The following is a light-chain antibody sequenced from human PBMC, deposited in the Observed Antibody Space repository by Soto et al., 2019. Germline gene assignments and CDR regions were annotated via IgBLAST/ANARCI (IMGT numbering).Light chain of an antibody. J-gene: IGLJ1*01. CDR3: ASYAGTKLFV. Sequence: QSALTQPASVSGSPGQSITISCTGTSSDIGTYDYVSWYQQHPGKAPKLMIYEVINRPSGISNRFSGSKSGNTASLTISGLQAEDEADYYCASYAGTKLFVFGSGTKV. CDR1: SSDIGTYDY. V-gene: IGLV2-14*01. CDR2: EVI.